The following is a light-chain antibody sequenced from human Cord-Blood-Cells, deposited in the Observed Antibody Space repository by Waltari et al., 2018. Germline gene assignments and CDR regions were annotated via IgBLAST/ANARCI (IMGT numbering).Light chain of an antibody. CDR1: RSEVGSYIL. Sequence: QSALTQPASVSGSPGQSLTLPCPGTRSEVGSYILVSWYQQHPGKAPKRMIYEGSKRPSGVSNRFSGSKSGNTASLTISGLQAEDEADYYCCSYAGSWVFGGGTKLTVL. CDR3: CSYAGSWV. J-gene: IGLJ3*02. CDR2: EGS. V-gene: IGLV2-23*01.